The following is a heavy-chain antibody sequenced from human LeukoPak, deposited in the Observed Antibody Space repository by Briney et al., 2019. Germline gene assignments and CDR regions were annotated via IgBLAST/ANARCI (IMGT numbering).Heavy chain of an antibody. V-gene: IGHV3-11*01. D-gene: IGHD3-9*01. CDR3: ARDGRYFDWSPSDY. CDR1: GFTFSDYY. CDR2: ISSSGSTI. Sequence: GGSLRLSCAASGFTFSDYYMSWIRQAPGKGLEGVSFISSSGSTIHYADSVKGRFTISRDNAKNSLYLQMNSLRAGDTAVYYCARDGRYFDWSPSDYWGQGTLVTVSS. J-gene: IGHJ4*02.